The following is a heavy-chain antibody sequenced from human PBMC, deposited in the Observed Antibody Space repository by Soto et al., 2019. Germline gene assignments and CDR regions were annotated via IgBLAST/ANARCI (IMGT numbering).Heavy chain of an antibody. J-gene: IGHJ3*02. CDR3: AGIVVVVAALDAFDI. CDR2: INHSGST. D-gene: IGHD2-15*01. V-gene: IGHV4-34*01. CDR1: GGSFSGYY. Sequence: SETLSLTXAVYGGSFSGYYWSWIRQPPGKGLEWIGEINHSGSTNYNPSLKSRVTISVDTSKNQFSLKLSSVTAADTAVYYCAGIVVVVAALDAFDIWGQGTMVTVSS.